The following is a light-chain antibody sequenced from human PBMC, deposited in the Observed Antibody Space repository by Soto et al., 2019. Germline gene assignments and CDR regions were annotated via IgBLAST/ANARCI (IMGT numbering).Light chain of an antibody. CDR2: GAS. CDR3: QQYNNWPRT. V-gene: IGKV3-15*01. J-gene: IGKJ1*01. CDR1: QSVSSN. Sequence: EIVMTQSPATLSVSPGERATLSCRASQSVSSNLAWYQQKPGQAPRLLIYGASTRATGIPARFSCSGSGTEFTLTISSLQSEDFSVYCCQQYNNWPRTVGQGTKVEIK.